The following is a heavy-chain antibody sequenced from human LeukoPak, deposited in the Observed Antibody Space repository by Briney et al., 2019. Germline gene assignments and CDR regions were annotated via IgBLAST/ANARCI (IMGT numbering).Heavy chain of an antibody. CDR1: GFTFSNYG. J-gene: IGHJ6*02. Sequence: PGRSLRLSSAASGFTFSNYGMHWVRQAPGKGLEWVAVISYDESDKYYADSVKGRFTISRDNSKNTLYLQMNSLRPEDTAVYYCAKGVVAATNAAYYGMDVWGQGTTVTVSS. V-gene: IGHV3-30*18. CDR3: AKGVVAATNAAYYGMDV. D-gene: IGHD2-15*01. CDR2: ISYDESDK.